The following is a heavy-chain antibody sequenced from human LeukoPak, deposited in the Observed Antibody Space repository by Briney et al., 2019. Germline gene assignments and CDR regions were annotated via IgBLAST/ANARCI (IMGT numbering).Heavy chain of an antibody. CDR1: GGSISSYY. J-gene: IGHJ6*03. Sequence: SETLSLTCTVSGGSISSYYWSWIRQPPGKGLEGIGYIYYSGYTNYNPSLKSRVTISVDTSKNQFSLKLSSVTAADTAVYYCARETSQKGAHYMDVWGKGTTVTISS. CDR2: IYYSGYT. D-gene: IGHD3-16*01. V-gene: IGHV4-59*01. CDR3: ARETSQKGAHYMDV.